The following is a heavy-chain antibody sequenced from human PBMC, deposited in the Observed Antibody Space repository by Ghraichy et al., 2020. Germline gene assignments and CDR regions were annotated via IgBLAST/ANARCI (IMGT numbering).Heavy chain of an antibody. J-gene: IGHJ4*02. CDR1: GGSISSDEYH. CDR2: IYYSGKT. V-gene: IGHV4-30-4*01. D-gene: IGHD2-15*01. Sequence: SETLSLTCTVSGGSISSDEYHWSWIRQTPGKGLEWIGYIYYSGKTYYNPSLKSRIVMSVDASKNQFSLSLTSVTAADAAVYYCASLSHRPGYCSGGICFSPEYYFDSWGQGTLVTVSS. CDR3: ASLSHRPGYCSGGICFSPEYYFDS.